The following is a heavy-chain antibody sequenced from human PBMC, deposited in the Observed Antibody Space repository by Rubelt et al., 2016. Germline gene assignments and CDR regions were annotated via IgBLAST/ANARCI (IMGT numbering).Heavy chain of an antibody. V-gene: IGHV3-23*01. CDR3: AKTMVTHPTRHDYYGMDV. CDR1: GFTFSSYA. D-gene: IGHD5-18*01. J-gene: IGHJ6*02. CDR2: IPHSARNT. Sequence: EVQLLESGGGLVQPGGSLRLSCAASGFTFSSYAMNWVRPAPGKGLTRVTLIPHSARNTYYADSMKRRFTISHDHSGNKVYRQMTSRGVDDTAVYYCAKTMVTHPTRHDYYGMDVWGQGTTVTVSS.